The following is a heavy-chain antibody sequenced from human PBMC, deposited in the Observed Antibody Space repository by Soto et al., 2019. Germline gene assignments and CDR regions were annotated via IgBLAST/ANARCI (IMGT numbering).Heavy chain of an antibody. CDR1: GGFVSSGSYY. CDR2: MSHSGGT. Sequence: QVQLQQWGAGLLKPSETLSLTCAVYGGFVSSGSYYWSWIRQPPGKGLEWIGEMSHSGGTHFNPSLKSRVTISVATPKNQCSLKMSSVTAADTALYYCARVERGTATTVVDAFDIWGPGTMVTVSS. J-gene: IGHJ3*02. CDR3: ARVERGTATTVVDAFDI. V-gene: IGHV4-34*01. D-gene: IGHD1-1*01.